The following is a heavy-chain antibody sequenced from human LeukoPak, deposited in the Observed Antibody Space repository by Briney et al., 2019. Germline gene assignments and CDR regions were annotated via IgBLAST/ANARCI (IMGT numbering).Heavy chain of an antibody. CDR2: INHSGST. V-gene: IGHV4-34*01. Sequence: SETLSLTCAVSGGSFSGYYWSWIRQPPGKGLEWIGEINHSGSTNYNPSLKSRVTISVDTSKNQFSLKLSSVTAADTAVYFCARHSAYLNPFDYWGQGTLVTVSS. CDR1: GGSFSGYY. D-gene: IGHD1-14*01. CDR3: ARHSAYLNPFDY. J-gene: IGHJ4*02.